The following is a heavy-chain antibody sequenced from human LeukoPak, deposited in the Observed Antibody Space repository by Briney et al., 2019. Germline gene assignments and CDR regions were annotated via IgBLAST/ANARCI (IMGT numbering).Heavy chain of an antibody. J-gene: IGHJ5*02. D-gene: IGHD3-10*01. CDR3: AREKAGGGFDP. CDR2: ISSSSSYI. Sequence: GGSLRLSCAASGFTFSSYSMNWVRQAPGKGLEWVSSISSSSSYIYYADSVKGRFTISRDNAKNSLYLQMNSLRAEDTAVYYCAREKAGGGFDPWGRGTLVTVSS. V-gene: IGHV3-21*01. CDR1: GFTFSSYS.